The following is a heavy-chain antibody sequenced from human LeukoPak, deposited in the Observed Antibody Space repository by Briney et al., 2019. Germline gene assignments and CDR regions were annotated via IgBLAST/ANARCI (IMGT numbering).Heavy chain of an antibody. J-gene: IGHJ4*02. CDR2: ISAYNGNT. CDR3: AWSIAARYLFDY. V-gene: IGHV1-18*01. CDR1: GYTFTSYG. Sequence: GASVEVSCKASGYTFTSYGISWVRQAPGQGLEWMGWISAYNGNTNYAQKLQGRVTMTTDTSTSTAYMELRSLRSDDTAVYYCAWSIAARYLFDYWGQGTLVTVSS. D-gene: IGHD6-6*01.